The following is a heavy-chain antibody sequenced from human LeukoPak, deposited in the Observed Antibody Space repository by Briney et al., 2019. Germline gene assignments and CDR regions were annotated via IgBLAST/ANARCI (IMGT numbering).Heavy chain of an antibody. V-gene: IGHV4-59*01. CDR2: IYYSGST. J-gene: IGHJ4*02. Sequence: SETLSVTCTVSGGSISSYYWSWIRQPPGKGLEWIGYIYYSGSTNYNPSLKSRVTISVDTSKNQFSLKLSSVTAADTAVYYCAGEYGSGSYYQTWGQGTLVTVSS. CDR1: GGSISSYY. CDR3: AGEYGSGSYYQT. D-gene: IGHD3-10*01.